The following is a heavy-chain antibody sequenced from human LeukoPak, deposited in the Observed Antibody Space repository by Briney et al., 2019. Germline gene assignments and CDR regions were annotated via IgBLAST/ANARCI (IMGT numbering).Heavy chain of an antibody. J-gene: IGHJ4*02. CDR3: ARHQSSSWLPDY. D-gene: IGHD6-13*01. CDR2: SRGSGGST. Sequence: PGGSPRLSCAASGFTFRSYAMSSVRQAPGKRLEWVSASRGSGGSTYYADSVKGRFTISRDNSKNTLYLQMNSLRAEDTAVYYCARHQSSSWLPDYWGQGTLVTVSS. V-gene: IGHV3-23*01. CDR1: GFTFRSYA.